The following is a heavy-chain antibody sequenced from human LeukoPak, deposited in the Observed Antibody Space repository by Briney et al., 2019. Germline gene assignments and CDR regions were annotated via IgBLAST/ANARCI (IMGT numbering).Heavy chain of an antibody. CDR3: ATDLYCSGGSCHSHFDY. J-gene: IGHJ4*02. CDR2: FDPEDGET. Sequence: ASVKVSCKVSGHTLTELSMHWVRQAPGKGLEWMGGFDPEDGETIYAQKFQGRITMTEDTSTDTAYMELSSLRSEDTAVYYCATDLYCSGGSCHSHFDYWGQGTLVTVSS. CDR1: GHTLTELS. V-gene: IGHV1-24*01. D-gene: IGHD2-15*01.